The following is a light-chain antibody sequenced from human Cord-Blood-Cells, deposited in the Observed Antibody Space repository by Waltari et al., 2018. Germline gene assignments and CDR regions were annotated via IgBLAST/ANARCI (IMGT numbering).Light chain of an antibody. CDR3: CSYAGYV. J-gene: IGLJ1*01. V-gene: IGLV2-23*01. CDR1: SSDVGSYNL. CDR2: EGS. Sequence: QSALTQPASVSGSPGQSITISCTGSSSDVGSYNLVSWYQQHPGKAPKLMIYEGSKRPPGVSNRFSGSKAGNTASLTISGLQAEDEADYYCCSYAGYVFGTGTKVTVL.